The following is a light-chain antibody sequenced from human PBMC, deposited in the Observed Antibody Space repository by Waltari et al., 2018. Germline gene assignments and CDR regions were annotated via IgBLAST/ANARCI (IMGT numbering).Light chain of an antibody. CDR1: QSVGKY. Sequence: EIVLTQSPGTLSLSPGASATLPCRASQSVGKYLAWYQQRPGQAPRLLIYDASSRATGIPDRFTGSGFGTAFSLTISRLEPEDFAVYYCQKYVNLPATFGQGTKVEIK. CDR2: DAS. CDR3: QKYVNLPAT. J-gene: IGKJ1*01. V-gene: IGKV3-20*01.